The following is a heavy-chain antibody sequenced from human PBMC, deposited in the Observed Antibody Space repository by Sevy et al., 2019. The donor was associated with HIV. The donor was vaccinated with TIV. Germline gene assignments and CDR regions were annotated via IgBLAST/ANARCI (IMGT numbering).Heavy chain of an antibody. D-gene: IGHD6-13*01. V-gene: IGHV3-23*01. CDR3: AKSAAAGTFYYYYYMDV. CDR2: ISGSGGST. CDR1: GFTFSRYA. Sequence: GGSLRLSCAASGFTFSRYAMSWVRQAPGKGLEWVSAISGSGGSTYYADSVKGRFTISRDNSKNTLYLQMNSLRAEDTAVYYCAKSAAAGTFYYYYYMDVWGKGTTVTVSS. J-gene: IGHJ6*03.